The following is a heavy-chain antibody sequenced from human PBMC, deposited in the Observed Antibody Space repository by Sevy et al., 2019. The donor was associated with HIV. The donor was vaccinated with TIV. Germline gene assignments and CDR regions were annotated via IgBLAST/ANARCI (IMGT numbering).Heavy chain of an antibody. CDR2: IYYRGST. V-gene: IGHV4-59*01. CDR1: GGSISSYY. J-gene: IGHJ6*03. CDR3: ARDSPIAAAGKDYYYYMDV. D-gene: IGHD6-13*01. Sequence: SETLSLTCTVSGGSISSYYWSWIRQPPGKGLEWIGYIYYRGSTNYNPSLKSRVTISVDTSKNQFSLKLSSVTAADTAVYYCARDSPIAAAGKDYYYYMDVWGKGTTVTVSS.